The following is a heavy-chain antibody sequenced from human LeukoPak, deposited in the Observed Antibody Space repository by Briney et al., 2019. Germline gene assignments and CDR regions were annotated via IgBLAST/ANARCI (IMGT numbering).Heavy chain of an antibody. CDR1: GYTFTGYY. CDR3: ARDKRVYYGSGSQY. CDR2: INPNSGGT. J-gene: IGHJ4*02. D-gene: IGHD3-10*01. Sequence: ASVKVSCKASGYTFTGYYMHWVRQAPGQGLEWMGRINPNSGGTNYAQKFQGRVTMTRDTSISTAYMELCRLRSDDTAVYYCARDKRVYYGSGSQYWGQGTLVTVSS. V-gene: IGHV1-2*06.